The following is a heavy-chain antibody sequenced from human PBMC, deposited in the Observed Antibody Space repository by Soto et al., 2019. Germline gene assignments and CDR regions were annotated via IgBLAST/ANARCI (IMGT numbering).Heavy chain of an antibody. Sequence: GALRLSCTASGFTFGNYWMVWVRQGPGKGLEWVANIKEDGSVRYYVDSVKGRFTISRDNARESLYLQMDSLRAEDTAVYFCARDRNYYAHLNHYYEAFDVWGQGTMVTVSS. CDR1: GFTFGNYW. D-gene: IGHD3-10*01. J-gene: IGHJ3*01. CDR2: IKEDGSVR. V-gene: IGHV3-7*03. CDR3: ARDRNYYAHLNHYYEAFDV.